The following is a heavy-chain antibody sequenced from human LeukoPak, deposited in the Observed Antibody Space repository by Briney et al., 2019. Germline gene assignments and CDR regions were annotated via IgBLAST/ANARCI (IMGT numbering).Heavy chain of an antibody. Sequence: QAGGSLRLSCAASGFTFSDYAMGWVRQAPGVGLEWVSEVSGDGGTTFYADSVKGRFTISRDNSENTFYLQMNSLRADDTAVYYCAKRGRYGWFFFDYWGQGNLVAVSS. V-gene: IGHV3-23*01. D-gene: IGHD6-19*01. CDR2: VSGDGGTT. J-gene: IGHJ4*02. CDR3: AKRGRYGWFFFDY. CDR1: GFTFSDYA.